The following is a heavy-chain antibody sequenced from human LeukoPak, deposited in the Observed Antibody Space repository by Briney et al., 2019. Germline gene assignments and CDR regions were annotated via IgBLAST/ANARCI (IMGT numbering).Heavy chain of an antibody. CDR2: INHSGST. D-gene: IGHD6-13*01. Sequence: PSETLSLTCAVYGGSFSGYYWSWIRQPPGKGLEWIGEINHSGSTNYNPSLKSRVTISVDTSKNQFSLKLGSVTAADTAVYYCARGLAPPYSSSWYPARTLYYFDYWGQGTLVTVSS. J-gene: IGHJ4*02. V-gene: IGHV4-34*01. CDR1: GGSFSGYY. CDR3: ARGLAPPYSSSWYPARTLYYFDY.